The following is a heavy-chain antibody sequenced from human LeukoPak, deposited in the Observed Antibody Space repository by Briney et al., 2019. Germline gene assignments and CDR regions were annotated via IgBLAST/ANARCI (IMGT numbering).Heavy chain of an antibody. V-gene: IGHV3-30-3*01. CDR2: ISSDGSSK. CDR1: GITFSSNV. D-gene: IGHD3-10*01. CDR3: SSGIDLVRGGKGELDQ. Sequence: PGGSLRLSCAVSGITFSSNVMHWVRQAPGKGLEWVAVISSDGSSKHYADSVKGRFTISRDNSKNTLSLEMNSLRAEDTALYYCSSGIDLVRGGKGELDQWGQGTLVTVSS. J-gene: IGHJ4*02.